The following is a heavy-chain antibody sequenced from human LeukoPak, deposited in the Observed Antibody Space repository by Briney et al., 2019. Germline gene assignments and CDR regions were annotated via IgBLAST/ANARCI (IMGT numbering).Heavy chain of an antibody. J-gene: IGHJ4*02. Sequence: SETLSLTCTVSGGSITSAGYSWGWVRQPAGKGLEWIGRIYSSGSSNSNLSLKSRVTISVDTSKNQFSLKLRSVTAADTAVYYCARGYCTSASCSENRYYFDYWGQGTLVTVSS. D-gene: IGHD2-2*01. CDR3: ARGYCTSASCSENRYYFDY. CDR2: IYSSGSS. CDR1: GGSITSAGYS. V-gene: IGHV4-61*02.